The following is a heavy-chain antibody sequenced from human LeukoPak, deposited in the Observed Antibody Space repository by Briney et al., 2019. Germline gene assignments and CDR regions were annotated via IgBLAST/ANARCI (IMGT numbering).Heavy chain of an antibody. J-gene: IGHJ3*02. D-gene: IGHD2-2*02. Sequence: ASVKVYCKASGYTFTSYDINWVRQATGQGLEWMGWMNPNSGNTGYAQKFQGRVTMTRNTSISTAYMELSSLRSEDTAVYYCARSRIVVVPAAIRTYSGSYDAFDIWGQGTMVTVSS. CDR1: GYTFTSYD. CDR3: ARSRIVVVPAAIRTYSGSYDAFDI. CDR2: MNPNSGNT. V-gene: IGHV1-8*01.